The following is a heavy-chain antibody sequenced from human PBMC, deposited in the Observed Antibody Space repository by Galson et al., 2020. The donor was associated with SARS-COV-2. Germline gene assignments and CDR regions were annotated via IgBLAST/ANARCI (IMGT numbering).Heavy chain of an antibody. D-gene: IGHD6-6*01. V-gene: IGHV3-48*03. CDR1: GFTFTSHE. CDR3: ARRGQRQVVEGFDI. Sequence: SCETSGFTFTSHEMNWVRQAPGRGLEWVSYIDTSGVTTHYADSVKGRFTMSRDNAKNSVYLQMNSLRGEDTAVYYCARRGQRQVVEGFDIWGQGTMVTVSS. J-gene: IGHJ3*02. CDR2: IDTSGVTT.